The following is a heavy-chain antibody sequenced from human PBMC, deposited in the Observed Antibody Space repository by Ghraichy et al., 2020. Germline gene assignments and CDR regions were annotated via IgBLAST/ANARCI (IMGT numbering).Heavy chain of an antibody. J-gene: IGHJ4*02. Sequence: GGSLRLSCAASGFTISDKVMTWVRQAPGKGLECVSVIYGDGSTHYAADVKDGCTISRDYSRNTVYLQMNSRRADDPAVYYCAHRSSWPGYFDHWGQVTLVTVSS. V-gene: IGHV3-53*01. CDR3: AHRSSWPGYFDH. D-gene: IGHD6-13*01. CDR2: IYGDGST. CDR1: GFTISDKV.